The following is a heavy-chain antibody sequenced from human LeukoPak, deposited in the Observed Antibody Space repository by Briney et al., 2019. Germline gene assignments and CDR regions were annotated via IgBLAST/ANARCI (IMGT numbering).Heavy chain of an antibody. CDR1: GFTFSSYE. Sequence: GGSLRLSCAASGFTFSSYEMNWVRQAPGKGLEWVSYISSSGSTIYYADSVKGRFTISRGNAKNSLYLQMNSLRAEDTAVYYCARYCSGGSCYDDRYYYYYYGMDVWGQGTTVTVSS. CDR2: ISSSGSTI. J-gene: IGHJ6*02. V-gene: IGHV3-48*03. CDR3: ARYCSGGSCYDDRYYYYYYGMDV. D-gene: IGHD2-15*01.